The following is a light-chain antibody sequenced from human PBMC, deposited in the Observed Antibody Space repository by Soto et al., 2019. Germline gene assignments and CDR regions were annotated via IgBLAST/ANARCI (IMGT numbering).Light chain of an antibody. J-gene: IGLJ2*01. CDR1: SSDVGGYNY. Sequence: QSVLTQPPSASGSPGQSVTISCTGTSSDVGGYNYVSWYQQYPGKAPKLMIYEVSKRPSGVPDRFSGSKSGNTASLTVSGLQAEDEADYYCSSYAVNNNFGVFGGGTKLTVL. V-gene: IGLV2-8*01. CDR3: SSYAVNNNFGV. CDR2: EVS.